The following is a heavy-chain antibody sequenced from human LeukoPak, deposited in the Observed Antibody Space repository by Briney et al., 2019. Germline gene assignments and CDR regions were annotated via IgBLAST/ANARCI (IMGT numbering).Heavy chain of an antibody. J-gene: IGHJ4*02. CDR3: AGGPSRYSYALDY. CDR2: INHSGNT. D-gene: IGHD5-18*01. V-gene: IGHV4-34*01. CDR1: GGSFSGYY. Sequence: SETLSLTCAVYGGSFSGYYWSWIRQPPGKGLEWIGEINHSGNTNYNPSLKSRVTISVDTSKNQFSLKLSSVTAADTAVYYCAGGPSRYSYALDYWGQGTLVTVSS.